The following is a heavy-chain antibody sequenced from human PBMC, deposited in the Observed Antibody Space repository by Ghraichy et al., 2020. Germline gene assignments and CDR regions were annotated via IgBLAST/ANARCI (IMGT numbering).Heavy chain of an antibody. V-gene: IGHV4-39*01. CDR1: GGSISSSSYY. CDR3: ASPEENCGGGGGGC. D-gene: IGHD2-21*01. Sequence: SETLSLTCTVSGGSISSSSYYWGWIRQPPGKGLEWIGSIYYSGSTYYNPSLKSRVTISVDTSKNQFSLKLSSVTAADTAVYYCASPEENCGGGGGGCWGQGTLVTVSS. CDR2: IYYSGST. J-gene: IGHJ4*02.